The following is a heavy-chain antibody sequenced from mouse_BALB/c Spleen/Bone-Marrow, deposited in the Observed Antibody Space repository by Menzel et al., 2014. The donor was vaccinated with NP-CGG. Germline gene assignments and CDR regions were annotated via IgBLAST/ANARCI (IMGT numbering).Heavy chain of an antibody. CDR2: INTDGGGT. J-gene: IGHJ4*01. Sequence: DVKLVESGGGLVKLGGSLKLSCAASGFTFSSYYMSWIRQTPEKRLELVAAINTDGGGTYYPDTVKGRFTISRDNAKNTLYLQMSSLKSEDTALYYCSRRGISTSEGVGAMDYWGQGTSVIVSS. D-gene: IGHD1-1*01. CDR3: SRRGISTSEGVGAMDY. CDR1: GFTFSSYY. V-gene: IGHV5-6-2*01.